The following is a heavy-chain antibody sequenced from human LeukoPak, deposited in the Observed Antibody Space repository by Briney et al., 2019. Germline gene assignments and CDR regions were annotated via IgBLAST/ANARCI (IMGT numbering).Heavy chain of an antibody. J-gene: IGHJ4*02. CDR3: ARVGLAAARARRFLFDY. CDR1: GYTFTGYY. Sequence: GASVKVSCKASGYTFTGYYMHWVRQAPGQGLEWMGWINPNSGGTNYAQKFQGRVTMTRDTSISTAYMELSRLRSDDTAVYYCARVGLAAARARRFLFDYWGQGTLVTVSS. D-gene: IGHD6-13*01. CDR2: INPNSGGT. V-gene: IGHV1-2*02.